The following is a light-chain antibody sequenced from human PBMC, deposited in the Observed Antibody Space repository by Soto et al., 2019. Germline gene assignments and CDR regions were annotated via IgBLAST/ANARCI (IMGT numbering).Light chain of an antibody. V-gene: IGKV3-11*01. CDR1: QSVSSN. Sequence: EIVMTQSPATLSVSPGERATLSCGASQSVSSNLAWYQQKPGQAPRLLIYDASNRATGIPARFSGSGSGTDFTLTISSLEPEDFAVYYCHQRQYWPPITFGQGTRLEIK. CDR3: HQRQYWPPIT. CDR2: DAS. J-gene: IGKJ5*01.